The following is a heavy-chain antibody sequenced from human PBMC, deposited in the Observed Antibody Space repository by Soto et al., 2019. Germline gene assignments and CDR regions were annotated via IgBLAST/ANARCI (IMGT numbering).Heavy chain of an antibody. CDR1: GYTFTSYY. CDR3: ASGFLRYFDWLLDEAYYYGMDV. J-gene: IGHJ6*02. V-gene: IGHV1-46*01. CDR2: INPSGGST. D-gene: IGHD3-9*01. Sequence: GASMKVSCKASGYTFTSYYMHWVRQAPGQGLEWMGIINPSGGSTSYAQKFQGRVTMTRDTSTSTVYMELSSLRSEDTAVYYCASGFLRYFDWLLDEAYYYGMDVWGQGTTVTVSS.